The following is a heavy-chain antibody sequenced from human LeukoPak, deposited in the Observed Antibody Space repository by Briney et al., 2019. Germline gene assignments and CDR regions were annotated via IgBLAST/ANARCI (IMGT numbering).Heavy chain of an antibody. J-gene: IGHJ4*02. Sequence: PGGSLRLSCAASGFTVSSNYMSWVRQAPGKGLEWVSVIYSGGSTYYADSVKGRFTISRDNSKNTLYLQMNSLRAEDTAVYYCARDQPPDPYYYDSSGYANWGQGTLVTVSS. D-gene: IGHD3-22*01. CDR2: IYSGGST. CDR3: ARDQPPDPYYYDSSGYAN. V-gene: IGHV3-66*01. CDR1: GFTVSSNY.